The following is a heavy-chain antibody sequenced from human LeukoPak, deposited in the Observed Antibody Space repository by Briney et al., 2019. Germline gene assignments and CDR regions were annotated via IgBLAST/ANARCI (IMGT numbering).Heavy chain of an antibody. V-gene: IGHV3-21*01. D-gene: IGHD6-6*01. CDR3: ARANFDSSSSSAFDI. Sequence: GGSLRLSCATSGFTFSSYSMNWVRQAPGKALEWVSSISSSSLYIYYADSVKGRFTISRDNAKNSLYLQTNSLRAEDTAVYYCARANFDSSSSSAFDIWGQGTMVTVSS. CDR1: GFTFSSYS. J-gene: IGHJ3*02. CDR2: ISSSSLYI.